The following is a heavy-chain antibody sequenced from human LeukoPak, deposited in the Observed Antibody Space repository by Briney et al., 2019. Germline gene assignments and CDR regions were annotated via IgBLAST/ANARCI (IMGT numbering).Heavy chain of an antibody. CDR1: GLTFSSYA. J-gene: IGHJ6*04. V-gene: IGHV3-23*01. D-gene: IGHD3-10*02. CDR2: ISGTGGST. Sequence: AGGSLRPSCAASGLTFSSYAMSWVRQAPGKGLEWVSTISGTGGSTYYADSVKGRFTISRDNAKNSLYLQMNSLRAEDTAVYYCAELGITMIGGVWGKGTTVTISS. CDR3: AELGITMIGGV.